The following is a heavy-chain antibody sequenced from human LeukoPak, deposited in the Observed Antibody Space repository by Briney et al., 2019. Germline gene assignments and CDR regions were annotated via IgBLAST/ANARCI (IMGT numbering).Heavy chain of an antibody. Sequence: PSETLSLTCTVSGGSISIYYWSWIRQPPGKGLEWIGYIYYSGSTNYNPSLKSRVTISVDTSKNQFSLKLSSVTAADTAVYYCARAPPVGEDYYYSYYYMDVWGKGTTVTVSS. CDR3: ARAPPVGEDYYYSYYYMDV. CDR2: IYYSGST. J-gene: IGHJ6*03. V-gene: IGHV4-59*01. CDR1: GGSISIYY. D-gene: IGHD3-16*01.